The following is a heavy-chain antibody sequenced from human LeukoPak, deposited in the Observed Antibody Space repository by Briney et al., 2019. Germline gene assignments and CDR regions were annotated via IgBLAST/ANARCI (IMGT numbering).Heavy chain of an antibody. CDR2: ISSNGGST. D-gene: IGHD1-26*01. Sequence: PGGSLRLPCAASGFTFSSYAMHWVRQAPGKGLEYVSAISSNGGSTYYANSVKGRFTISRDNSKNTLYLQMGSLRAEDMAVYYCARDPGSGSYHYYFDCWGQGTLVTVSS. CDR1: GFTFSSYA. V-gene: IGHV3-64*01. J-gene: IGHJ4*02. CDR3: ARDPGSGSYHYYFDC.